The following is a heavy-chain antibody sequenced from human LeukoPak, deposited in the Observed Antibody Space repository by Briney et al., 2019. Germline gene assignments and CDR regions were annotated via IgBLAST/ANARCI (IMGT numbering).Heavy chain of an antibody. CDR3: VPKLSGGHTLALHI. Sequence: GGFLRLSCTASGFTFSNYPINFVRQAPGKGLDWVSAISGSGATIYYADAVRGRFTISRDNSKNTVYLQMNSLRAEDTALYYCVPKLSGGHTLALHIWGQGTMVTLPP. CDR2: ISGSGATI. V-gene: IGHV3-23*01. CDR1: GFTFSNYP. D-gene: IGHD2/OR15-2a*01. J-gene: IGHJ3*02.